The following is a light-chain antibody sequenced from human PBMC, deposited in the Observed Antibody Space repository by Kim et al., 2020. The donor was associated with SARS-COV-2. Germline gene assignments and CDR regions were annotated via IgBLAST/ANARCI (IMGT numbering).Light chain of an antibody. CDR1: KLGDKY. CDR3: QAWDSSTAV. CDR2: QDS. J-gene: IGLJ3*02. Sequence: VSPGQTASITCSGDKLGDKYACWYQQKPGQSSVLVIYQDSKRPSGIPERFSGSNSGNTATLTISGTQAMDEADYYCQAWDSSTAVFGGGTQLTVL. V-gene: IGLV3-1*01.